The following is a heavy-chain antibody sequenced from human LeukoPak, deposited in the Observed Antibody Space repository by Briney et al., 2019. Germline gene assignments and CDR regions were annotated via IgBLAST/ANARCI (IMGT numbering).Heavy chain of an antibody. J-gene: IGHJ4*02. V-gene: IGHV4-34*01. Sequence: SETLSLTCAVYGGSFSGYYWSWIRQPPGKGLEWIGEISHSGSTNYNPSLKSRVTISVDTSKNQFSLKLSSVTAADTAVYYCARHRGGVGATQYYFDYWGQGTLVTVSS. CDR1: GGSFSGYY. CDR3: ARHRGGVGATQYYFDY. CDR2: ISHSGST. D-gene: IGHD1-26*01.